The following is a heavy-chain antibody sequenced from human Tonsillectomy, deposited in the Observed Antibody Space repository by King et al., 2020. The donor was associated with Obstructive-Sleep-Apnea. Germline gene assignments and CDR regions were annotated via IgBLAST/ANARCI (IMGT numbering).Heavy chain of an antibody. J-gene: IGHJ4*02. CDR2: IYYSGST. V-gene: IGHV4-30-4*01. CDR3: AREGGRYCSSTSCSDY. D-gene: IGHD2-2*01. Sequence: MQLQESGPGLVKPSQTLSLTCTVSGGSISSGDYYWSWIRQPPGKGLEWIGYIYYSGSTYYNPSLKSRVTISVDTSKNQFSLKLSSGTAADTAVYYCAREGGRYCSSTSCSDYWGQGTLVTVSS. CDR1: GGSISSGDYY.